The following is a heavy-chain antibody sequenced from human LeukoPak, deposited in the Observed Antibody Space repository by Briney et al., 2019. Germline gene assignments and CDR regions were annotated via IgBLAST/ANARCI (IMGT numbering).Heavy chain of an antibody. D-gene: IGHD6-13*01. Sequence: GALRLSCAASGFTFSSYTMNWVRQAPGKGLEWVSSISSLSSYIYYADSVKGRFTISRDNAKSSLYLQMNSLRAEDSAVYYCARELQQQLYWFDPWGQGTLVTVSS. CDR1: GFTFSSYT. CDR2: ISSLSSYI. V-gene: IGHV3-21*01. CDR3: ARELQQQLYWFDP. J-gene: IGHJ5*02.